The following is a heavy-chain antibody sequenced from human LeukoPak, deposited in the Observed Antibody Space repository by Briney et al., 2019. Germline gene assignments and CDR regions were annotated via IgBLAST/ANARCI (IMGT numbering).Heavy chain of an antibody. CDR3: ARRGRSIAAPLRAFDI. D-gene: IGHD6-6*01. Sequence: PSQTLSLTCTVSGGSISSGDYYWSWIRQPPGKGLEWIGYIYYSGSTYYNPSLKSRVTISVDTSKNQFSLKLSSVTAADTAVYYCARRGRSIAAPLRAFDIWGQGTMVTVSS. CDR2: IYYSGST. J-gene: IGHJ3*02. V-gene: IGHV4-30-4*01. CDR1: GGSISSGDYY.